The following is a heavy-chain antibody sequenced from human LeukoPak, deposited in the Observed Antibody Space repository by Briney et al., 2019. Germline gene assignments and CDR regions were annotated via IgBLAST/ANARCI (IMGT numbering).Heavy chain of an antibody. CDR3: AIALPPSISTPWK. CDR2: ISSDGSST. D-gene: IGHD2-2*01. Sequence: GGSLRLSCAASGFTFSSYWIHWVRHAPGKGLVWVSHISSDGSSTSYADSVKGRFTISRDNAENTLYLQMNSLRAEDTAVYYCAIALPPSISTPWKWGQGTPVTVSS. V-gene: IGHV3-74*01. CDR1: GFTFSSYW. J-gene: IGHJ4*02.